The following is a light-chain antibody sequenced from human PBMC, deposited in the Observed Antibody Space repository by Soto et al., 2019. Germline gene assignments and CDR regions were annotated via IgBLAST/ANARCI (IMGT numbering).Light chain of an antibody. Sequence: QSVLTQPASVSGSPGQSITLSCTGTSSDVGGYNYVSWYQQHPGKAPKLMIYDVSTRPSGVSNRFSGSKSGNTASLTISGLQAEDEPDYSCSSYTSSSTLLYVFGTGTKVTVL. V-gene: IGLV2-14*01. J-gene: IGLJ1*01. CDR3: SSYTSSSTLLYV. CDR1: SSDVGGYNY. CDR2: DVS.